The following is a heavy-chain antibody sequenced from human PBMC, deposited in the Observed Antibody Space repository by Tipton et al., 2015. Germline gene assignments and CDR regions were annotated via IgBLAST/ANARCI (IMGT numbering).Heavy chain of an antibody. J-gene: IGHJ4*02. CDR1: GDSISSGGYF. D-gene: IGHD5-24*01. CDR3: ATGGASSKFHGF. CDR2: IYYTGST. V-gene: IGHV4-61*08. Sequence: TLSLTCTVSGDSISSGGYFWSWIRHHPGKGLEWIGYIYYTGSTNYNPSLKSRVTMSIDTSKNQLALKLTSVTAADTAVYYCATGGASSKFHGFWGQGTLVTVSS.